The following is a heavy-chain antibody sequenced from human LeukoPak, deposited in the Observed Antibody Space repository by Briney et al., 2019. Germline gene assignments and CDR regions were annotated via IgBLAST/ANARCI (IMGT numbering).Heavy chain of an antibody. Sequence: ASVKVSCKASGYTFTSYAMHWVRQAPGQRLEWMGWINAGNGNTKYSQKFQGRVTITRDTSASTAYMELSSLRSEDTAVYYCAREGLLWFGEFFDYWGQGTLVTVSS. J-gene: IGHJ4*02. CDR1: GYTFTSYA. CDR3: AREGLLWFGEFFDY. CDR2: INAGNGNT. D-gene: IGHD3-10*01. V-gene: IGHV1-3*01.